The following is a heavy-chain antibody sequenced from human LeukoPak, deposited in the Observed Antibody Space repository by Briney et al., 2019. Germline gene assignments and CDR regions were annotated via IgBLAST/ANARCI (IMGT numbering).Heavy chain of an antibody. J-gene: IGHJ3*02. CDR3: ARDRQQWRQDPHDAFDI. Sequence: SVKVSCKASGGTFSSYAISWVRQAPGQGLEWMGGIIPIFGTANYAQKFQGRVTITADKSTSTAYMELSGLRSEDTAVYYCARDRQQWRQDPHDAFDIWGQGTMVTVSS. CDR1: GGTFSSYA. D-gene: IGHD6-19*01. CDR2: IIPIFGTA. V-gene: IGHV1-69*06.